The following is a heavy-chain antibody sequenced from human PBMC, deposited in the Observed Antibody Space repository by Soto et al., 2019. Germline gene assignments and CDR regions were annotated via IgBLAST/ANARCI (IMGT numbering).Heavy chain of an antibody. D-gene: IGHD3-22*01. CDR3: ARDSGDYYDSSGYYLAPGAFDI. CDR1: GGSISSYY. CDR2: IYYSGST. J-gene: IGHJ3*02. V-gene: IGHV4-59*01. Sequence: KPSETLSLTCTVSGGSISSYYWSWIRQPPGKGLEWIGYIYYSGSTNYNPSLRSRVTISVDTSKNQFSLKLSSVTAADTAVYYCARDSGDYYDSSGYYLAPGAFDIWGQGTMVTVSS.